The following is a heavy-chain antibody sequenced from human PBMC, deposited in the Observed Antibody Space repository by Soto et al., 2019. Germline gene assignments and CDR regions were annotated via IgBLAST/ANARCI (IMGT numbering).Heavy chain of an antibody. D-gene: IGHD3-22*01. V-gene: IGHV3-33*01. CDR1: GFTFSSYG. J-gene: IGHJ4*02. CDR2: IWYDGSNK. Sequence: GGSLRLSCAASGFTFSSYGMHWVRQAPGKGLEWVAVIWYDGSNKYYADSVKGRFTISRDNSKNTLYLQMNSLRAEDTAVYYCARVDYYDSSGYLDYWGQGTLVTVSS. CDR3: ARVDYYDSSGYLDY.